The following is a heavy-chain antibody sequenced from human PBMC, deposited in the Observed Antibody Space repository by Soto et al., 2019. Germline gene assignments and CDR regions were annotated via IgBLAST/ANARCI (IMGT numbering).Heavy chain of an antibody. CDR1: GGSISGYY. CDR3: SRVGCSNSKCYTRGMDV. V-gene: IGHV4-4*07. CDR2: IYSDGTT. Sequence: ASETLSLTCTVSGGSISGYYWIWVRQPAGKGLEWVGRIYSDGTTNYSPSLKSRVTMSLDTSKDQFSLHLNSVTAADTAVYYCSRVGCSNSKCYTRGMDVWGQGTTVTVSS. D-gene: IGHD2-2*01. J-gene: IGHJ6*02.